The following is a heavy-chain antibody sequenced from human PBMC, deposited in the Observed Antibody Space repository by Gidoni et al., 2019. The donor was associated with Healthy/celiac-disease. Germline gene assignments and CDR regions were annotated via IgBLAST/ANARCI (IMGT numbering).Heavy chain of an antibody. CDR2: IYYSGST. J-gene: IGHJ4*02. CDR1: GGSISSSSYY. CDR3: ARSDGGSYGYSYFDY. D-gene: IGHD5-18*01. Sequence: QLQLQESGPGLVKPSETLSLTCTVSGGSISSSSYYWGWIRQPPGKGLEWIGSIYYSGSTYYNPSLKSRVTISVDTSKNPFSLKLSSVTAADTAVYYCARSDGGSYGYSYFDYWGQGTLVTVSS. V-gene: IGHV4-39*01.